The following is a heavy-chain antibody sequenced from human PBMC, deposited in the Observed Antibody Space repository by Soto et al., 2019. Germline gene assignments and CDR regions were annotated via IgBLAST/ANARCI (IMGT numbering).Heavy chain of an antibody. V-gene: IGHV4-30-4*01. J-gene: IGHJ6*02. D-gene: IGHD2-2*02. Sequence: SEALSLTCGFSGGSINRVDYHWGCVLQSPGKGVELIVAIYYSGSTYYNPSLKSRIRISVDTSKNQFSLKVNSVTAADTAVYYCARGYCSSTSCYIFYYYYYGMDVWGQGTTVTSP. CDR2: IYYSGST. CDR3: ARGYCSSTSCYIFYYYYYGMDV. CDR1: GGSINRVDYH.